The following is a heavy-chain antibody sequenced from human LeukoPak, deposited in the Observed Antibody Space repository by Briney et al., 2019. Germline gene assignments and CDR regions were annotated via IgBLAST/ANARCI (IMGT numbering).Heavy chain of an antibody. V-gene: IGHV1-24*01. Sequence: ASVKVSRKVSGYTLTELSMHWVRQAPGKGLEWMGGFDPEDGETIYAQKFQGRVTMTEDTSTDTAYMELSSLRSEDTAVYYCATDPPHYGDYGGVAGTHNYLRDYWGQGTLVTVSS. CDR2: FDPEDGET. CDR3: ATDPPHYGDYGGVAGTHNYLRDY. CDR1: GYTLTELS. D-gene: IGHD4-17*01. J-gene: IGHJ4*02.